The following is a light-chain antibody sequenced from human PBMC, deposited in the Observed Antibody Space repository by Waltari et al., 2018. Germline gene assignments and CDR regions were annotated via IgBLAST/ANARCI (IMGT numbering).Light chain of an antibody. J-gene: IGLJ1*01. V-gene: IGLV3-1*01. Sequence: SYELTQPPSVSVSPGQTASITCSGDKLGDKYACWYQQKPGQSPVLVIYQDNKRPSGIPERFSGSKSGNTATLTISGAQALDEADDYCQAWDNTTPVFGTGTKVTVL. CDR2: QDN. CDR1: KLGDKY. CDR3: QAWDNTTPV.